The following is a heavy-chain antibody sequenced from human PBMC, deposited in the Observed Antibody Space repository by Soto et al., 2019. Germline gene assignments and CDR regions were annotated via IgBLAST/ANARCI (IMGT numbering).Heavy chain of an antibody. CDR2: ISSSSSTI. CDR1: GFTFSSYS. Sequence: EVQLVESGGGLVQPGGSLRLSCAASGFTFSSYSMNWVRQAPGKGLEWVSYISSSSSTIYYADSVKGRFTISRDNAKNSLYLQMNSLRAEDTAVYYCARDCSSTSCPGSYYYYYMDVWDKGTTVTVSS. CDR3: ARDCSSTSCPGSYYYYYMDV. D-gene: IGHD2-2*01. V-gene: IGHV3-48*01. J-gene: IGHJ6*03.